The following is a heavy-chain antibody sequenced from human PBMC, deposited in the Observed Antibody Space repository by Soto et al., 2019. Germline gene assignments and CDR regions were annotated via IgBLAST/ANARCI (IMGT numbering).Heavy chain of an antibody. CDR2: IIPIFGTA. V-gene: IGHV1-69*13. J-gene: IGHJ3*02. D-gene: IGHD1-26*01. CDR3: ARNADVGATRGTACDI. Sequence: VASVKVSCKASGGTFSSYAISWVRQAPGQGLEWMGGIIPIFGTANYAQKFQGRVTITADESTSSAYMELSSLRSEDTAVYYCARNADVGATRGTACDIWGHGTMVTVSS. CDR1: GGTFSSYA.